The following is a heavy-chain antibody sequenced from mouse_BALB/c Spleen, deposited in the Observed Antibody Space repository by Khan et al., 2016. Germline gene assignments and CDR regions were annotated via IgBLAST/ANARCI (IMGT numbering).Heavy chain of an antibody. CDR1: GFNIKDTY. V-gene: IGHV14-3*02. D-gene: IGHD2-1*01. CDR3: SRWGLPNYFSFNV. Sequence: VQLQQSGAELVKPGASVKLSCTASGFNIKDTYIHWLKQRPEQGLEWIGRIDPANGNTKYGPKFQGKAPITAEPFPNTSYLKLSSLPTEDTAVYYCSRWGLPNYFSFNVWGAATTVTVSS. J-gene: IGHJ1*01. CDR2: IDPANGNT.